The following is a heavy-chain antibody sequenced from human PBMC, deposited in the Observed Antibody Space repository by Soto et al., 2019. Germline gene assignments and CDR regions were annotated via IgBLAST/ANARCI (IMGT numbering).Heavy chain of an antibody. D-gene: IGHD2-15*01. V-gene: IGHV1-58*02. CDR3: AAGGYCSGGSCYSNYYMDV. Sequence: QMQLVQSGPEVKKPGTSVKVSCKASGFTFTSSAMQWVRQARGQRLEWIGWIVVGSGNTNYAQKFQERVTITRDMSISTAYMELSSLRSEDTAVYYCAAGGYCSGGSCYSNYYMDVWGKGTTVTVSS. CDR2: IVVGSGNT. CDR1: GFTFTSSA. J-gene: IGHJ6*03.